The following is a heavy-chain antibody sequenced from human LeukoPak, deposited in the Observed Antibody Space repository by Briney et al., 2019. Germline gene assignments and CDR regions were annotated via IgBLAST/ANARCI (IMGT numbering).Heavy chain of an antibody. V-gene: IGHV3-30*01. CDR2: ISYDGSNK. CDR1: GFTFSSYA. D-gene: IGHD6-6*01. Sequence: PGGSLRLSCAASGFTFSSYAMHWVRQAPGKGLEWVAVISYDGSNKYYADSVKGRFTISRGNSKNTLYLQMNSLRAEDTAVYYCARGNSSGHFDYWGQGTLVTVSS. CDR3: ARGNSSGHFDY. J-gene: IGHJ4*02.